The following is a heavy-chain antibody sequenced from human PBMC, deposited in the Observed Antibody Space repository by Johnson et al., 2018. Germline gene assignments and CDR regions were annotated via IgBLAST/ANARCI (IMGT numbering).Heavy chain of an antibody. J-gene: IGHJ6*02. Sequence: QVQLVQSGPGLVKPSETLSLTCTVSGGSISGYYWNWIRQPPGKGLEYIGYIYYSGSTNSHPSLKRRVTISVDTSKSQFSLKLTSVTAADTAVYYCAKDPGLHYSNYYYYGMDVWGQGTTVTVSS. V-gene: IGHV4-59*01. CDR1: GGSISGYY. CDR2: IYYSGST. D-gene: IGHD4-11*01. CDR3: AKDPGLHYSNYYYYGMDV.